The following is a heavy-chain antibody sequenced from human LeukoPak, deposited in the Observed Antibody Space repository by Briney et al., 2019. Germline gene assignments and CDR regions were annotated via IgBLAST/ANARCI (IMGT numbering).Heavy chain of an antibody. J-gene: IGHJ5*01. CDR1: GFTFSNYA. Sequence: GGSLRLSCAASGFTFSNYAMTWVRQAPGKGLEWVSGISGSGSSTYYADSVKGRFTLSRDYPKNTLHLQMNSLRAEDTAVYFFAKYSGSHYHPPQWDSWGHGTLVTVSS. CDR2: ISGSGSST. D-gene: IGHD1-26*01. V-gene: IGHV3-23*01. CDR3: AKYSGSHYHPPQWDS.